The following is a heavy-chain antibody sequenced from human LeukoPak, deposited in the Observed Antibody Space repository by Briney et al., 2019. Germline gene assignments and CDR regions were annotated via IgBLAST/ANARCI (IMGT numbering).Heavy chain of an antibody. CDR2: MNPNSGNT. CDR1: GYTFTSYD. Sequence: ASMKVSCKASGYTFTSYDINWVRQATGQGLEWMGWMNPNSGNTGYAQKFQGRVTMTSSTSTTTAYMELSSLRSEDTAVYYCARGRTSGYWGQGTLVTVSS. D-gene: IGHD1-14*01. J-gene: IGHJ4*02. CDR3: ARGRTSGY. V-gene: IGHV1-8*01.